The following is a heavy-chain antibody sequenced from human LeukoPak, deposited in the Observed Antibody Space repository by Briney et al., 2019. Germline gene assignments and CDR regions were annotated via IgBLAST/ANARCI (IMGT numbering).Heavy chain of an antibody. D-gene: IGHD5-24*01. CDR2: ICNGRTT. Sequence: SEALSLTCTVSGDSISSITYYWAWIRQPPGKGLEWIGSICNGRTTYYNPSLKGRVTMSIDTSKNQFSLKLTSVTAADTAVYYCARHFSEDGYNAAPFQHWGQGTLVTVSS. CDR3: ARHFSEDGYNAAPFQH. V-gene: IGHV4-39*01. CDR1: GDSISSITYY. J-gene: IGHJ1*01.